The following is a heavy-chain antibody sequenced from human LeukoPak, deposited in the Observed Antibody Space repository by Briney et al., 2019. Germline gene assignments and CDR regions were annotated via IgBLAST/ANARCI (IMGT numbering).Heavy chain of an antibody. D-gene: IGHD5-18*01. V-gene: IGHV1-46*01. CDR2: INPSGDNT. J-gene: IGHJ5*02. Sequence: GASVKVSCKASGYTFTNNFMHWVRQAPGQGLEWIGIINPSGDNTWYAQKFQGRVTMTRDMATSTDYLEVSSLRSEDTAVYYCARTVDTAMAVFDPWGQGTLVTVSS. CDR3: ARTVDTAMAVFDP. CDR1: GYTFTNNF.